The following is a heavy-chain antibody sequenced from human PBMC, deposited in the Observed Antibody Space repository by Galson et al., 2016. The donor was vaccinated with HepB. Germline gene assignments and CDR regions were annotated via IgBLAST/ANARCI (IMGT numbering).Heavy chain of an antibody. Sequence: SLRLSCAASGFTFRHYALSWVRQAPGKGLEWVSLIDGPTPNTHYADSVRGRFSIYRDNSRDTLYLQMDSLTAEDSAIYYCATWLSHHFDYWGQGTLVTVSS. D-gene: IGHD6-19*01. CDR2: IDGPTPNT. CDR3: ATWLSHHFDY. CDR1: GFTFRHYA. V-gene: IGHV3-23*01. J-gene: IGHJ4*02.